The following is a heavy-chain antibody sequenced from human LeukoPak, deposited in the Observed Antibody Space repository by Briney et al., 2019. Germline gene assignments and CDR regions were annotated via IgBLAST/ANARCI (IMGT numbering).Heavy chain of an antibody. V-gene: IGHV3-21*01. J-gene: IGHJ6*03. CDR2: ISSGSSYI. Sequence: GGSLRLSCAASGFTFSSYSMNWVRQAPGKALEWVSSISSGSSYIYYADSVKGRFTISRDNEKNSLYLQMNSLRAEDTAVYYCARGTYVDVWGKGTTVTVSS. CDR3: ARGTYVDV. CDR1: GFTFSSYS.